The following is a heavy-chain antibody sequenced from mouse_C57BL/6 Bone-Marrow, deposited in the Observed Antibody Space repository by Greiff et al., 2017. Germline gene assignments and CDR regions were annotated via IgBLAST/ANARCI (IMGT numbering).Heavy chain of an antibody. CDR2: IYPSDSET. CDR3: ASWHYGRGDY. CDR1: GYTFTSYW. J-gene: IGHJ2*01. V-gene: IGHV1-61*01. Sequence: VQLQQPGAELVRPGSSVKLSCKASGYTFTSYWMAWVKQRPGQGLEWIGNIYPSDSETHYNQKFKDKATLTVDKSSSTAYMQLSSLTSEDSAVXYCASWHYGRGDYWGQGTTLTVSS. D-gene: IGHD1-1*01.